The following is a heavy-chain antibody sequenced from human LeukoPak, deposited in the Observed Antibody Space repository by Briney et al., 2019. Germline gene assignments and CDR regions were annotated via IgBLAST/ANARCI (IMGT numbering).Heavy chain of an antibody. D-gene: IGHD3-22*01. V-gene: IGHV4-4*07. CDR3: ARAPTYYYDSSGYYYWYFDL. CDR2: IYTSGST. CDR1: GGSISSYY. Sequence: SETLSLTCTVSGGSISSYYWSWIRRPAGKGLEWIGRIYTSGSTNYNPSLKSRVTMSVDTSKNQFSLKLSSVTAADTAVYYCARAPTYYYDSSGYYYWYFDLWGRGTLVTVSS. J-gene: IGHJ2*01.